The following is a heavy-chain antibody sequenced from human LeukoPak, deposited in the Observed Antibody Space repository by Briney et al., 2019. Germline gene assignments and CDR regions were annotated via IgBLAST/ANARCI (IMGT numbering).Heavy chain of an antibody. Sequence: GGSLRLSCVASGFSVNWVRQAPGKDLEWVSGLYSGGATYYADSMGGRFTISRDHSMNTLYLQMTNLRVDDTAIYYCARGNGNVGGRLDPWGQGIRVTVSS. J-gene: IGHJ5*02. D-gene: IGHD1-1*01. CDR2: LYSGGAT. V-gene: IGHV3-66*01. CDR3: ARGNGNVGGRLDP. CDR1: GFSVN.